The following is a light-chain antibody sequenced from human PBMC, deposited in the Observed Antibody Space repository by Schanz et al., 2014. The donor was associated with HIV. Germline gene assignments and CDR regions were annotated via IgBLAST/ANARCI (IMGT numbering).Light chain of an antibody. J-gene: IGLJ2*01. CDR3: QSYDKSLSVVI. CDR2: DVS. Sequence: QSALTQPASVSGSPGQSITISCTGTSSDVGIYNLVSWYQQHPGKAPKLMIYDVSKRPSGVPDRFSGSKSGNTASLTVSGLQAEDEADYFCQSYDKSLSVVIFGGGTKLTVL. V-gene: IGLV2-23*02. CDR1: SSDVGIYNL.